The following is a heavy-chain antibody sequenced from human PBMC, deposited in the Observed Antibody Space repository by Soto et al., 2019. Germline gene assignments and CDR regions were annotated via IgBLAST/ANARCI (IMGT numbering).Heavy chain of an antibody. CDR1: GGSFSGYY. CDR2: INHSGSS. V-gene: IGHV4-34*01. D-gene: IGHD5-18*01. CDR3: ARGPYSYGDEGATIDSGYYYYGMDV. J-gene: IGHJ6*02. Sequence: SETLSLTCAVYGGSFSGYYWSWIRQRPGKGLEWIGEINHSGSSNYNPSLKSRVTISLDTSKNQFSLKLSSVTAADTAVYYCARGPYSYGDEGATIDSGYYYYGMDVGGQGTPVTLSS.